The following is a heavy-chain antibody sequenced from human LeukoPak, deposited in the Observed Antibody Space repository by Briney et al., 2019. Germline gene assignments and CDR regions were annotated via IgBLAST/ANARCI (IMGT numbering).Heavy chain of an antibody. CDR2: INPSGGST. D-gene: IGHD2-21*02. CDR1: GYTFTSYY. Sequence: GASVKVSCKASGYTFTSYYMHWVRQAPGQGLEWMGIINPSGGSTSYAQKFQGRVTMTRDTSTSTVYMELSSLRSEDTAVYYCAKSGVRVVVTAIPSRIYYYYYMDVWGKGTTVTISS. V-gene: IGHV1-46*01. J-gene: IGHJ6*03. CDR3: AKSGVRVVVTAIPSRIYYYYYMDV.